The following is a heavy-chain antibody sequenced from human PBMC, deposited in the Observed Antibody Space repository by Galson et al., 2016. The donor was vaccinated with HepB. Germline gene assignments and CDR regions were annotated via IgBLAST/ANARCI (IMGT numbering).Heavy chain of an antibody. Sequence: SETLSLTCTVSGAPISSSSKYWGWIRQSPGKGLEWIGSFYYSGTTSGTTYYSPSPKSRVTISVDTSNNEFSLRLTSVTAADTAVYYCARDPPYYAGPGSSRGMDVWGQGTAVTVSS. D-gene: IGHD3-10*01. V-gene: IGHV4-39*02. CDR2: FYYSGTTSGTT. J-gene: IGHJ6*02. CDR3: ARDPPYYAGPGSSRGMDV. CDR1: GAPISSSSKY.